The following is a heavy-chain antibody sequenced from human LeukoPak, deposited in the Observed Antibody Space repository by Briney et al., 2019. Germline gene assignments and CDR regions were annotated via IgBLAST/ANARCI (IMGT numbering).Heavy chain of an antibody. V-gene: IGHV1-2*02. Sequence: ASVTVSCKASGYTFTGYYMHWVRQAPGQGLEWMGWINPNSGGTNYAQKFQGRVTMTRDTSISTAYMELSRLRSDDTAVYYCARASGLSSSPGYWGQGTLVTVSS. CDR1: GYTFTGYY. D-gene: IGHD6-6*01. J-gene: IGHJ4*02. CDR3: ARASGLSSSPGY. CDR2: INPNSGGT.